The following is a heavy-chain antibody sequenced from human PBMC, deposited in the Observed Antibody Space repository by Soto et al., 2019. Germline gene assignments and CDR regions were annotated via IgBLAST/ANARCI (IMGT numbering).Heavy chain of an antibody. CDR3: ASTSGYPYYYYMDV. CDR1: GSSISSYY. Sequence: QVQLQESGPGLVKPSETLSLTCTVSGSSISSYYWSWIRQPPGKGLEWIGYIYYSGSTNYNPSLKSRGTISVDTSKNQFSLKLSSVTAADTAVYYCASTSGYPYYYYMDVWGKGTTVTVSS. V-gene: IGHV4-59*08. CDR2: IYYSGST. J-gene: IGHJ6*03. D-gene: IGHD3-22*01.